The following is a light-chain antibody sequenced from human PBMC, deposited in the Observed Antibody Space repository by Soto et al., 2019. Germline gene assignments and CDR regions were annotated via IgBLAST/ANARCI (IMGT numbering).Light chain of an antibody. Sequence: EIVLTQSPGTLSLSPGERATLSCRASQSVSSNYLAWYQQKPGQAPRLLIYGASSRATGIPDRFSGSGSGTDFTLTISSLEPEDFAVYYCQQYRTSPPTWTFGQGTKVDIK. V-gene: IGKV3-20*01. CDR2: GAS. CDR3: QQYRTSPPTWT. J-gene: IGKJ1*01. CDR1: QSVSSNY.